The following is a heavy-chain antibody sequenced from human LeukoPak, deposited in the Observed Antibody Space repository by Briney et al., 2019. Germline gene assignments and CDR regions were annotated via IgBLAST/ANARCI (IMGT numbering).Heavy chain of an antibody. D-gene: IGHD3-10*01. CDR3: ARAYGSGSYTHYYMDV. V-gene: IGHV1-69*01. J-gene: IGHJ6*03. CDR1: GGTFSSYA. CDR2: IIPIFGTA. Sequence: SVKVSCKASGGTFSSYAISWVRQAPGQGLEWMGGIIPIFGTANYAQKFQGRVTITADESTSTAYMELSSLRSEDTAVYYCARAYGSGSYTHYYMDVWGKGTTVTVSS.